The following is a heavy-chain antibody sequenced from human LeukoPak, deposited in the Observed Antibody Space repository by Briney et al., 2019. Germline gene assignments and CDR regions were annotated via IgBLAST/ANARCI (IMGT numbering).Heavy chain of an antibody. Sequence: GGSLRLSCAASGFTFSSYAMHWVRQAPGKGLEWVAVISYDGSNKYYADSVKGRFTISRDNSKNTLYLQMNSLRAEDTAVYYCARDGPLARPGTDDAFDIWGQGTMVTVSS. CDR1: GFTFSSYA. V-gene: IGHV3-30-3*01. CDR3: ARDGPLARPGTDDAFDI. J-gene: IGHJ3*02. CDR2: ISYDGSNK. D-gene: IGHD1-14*01.